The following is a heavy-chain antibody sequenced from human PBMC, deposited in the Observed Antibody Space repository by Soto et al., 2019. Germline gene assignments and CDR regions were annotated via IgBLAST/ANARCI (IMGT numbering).Heavy chain of an antibody. CDR3: ARETREDSWFDP. V-gene: IGHV4-59*01. CDR2: IYYSGST. CDR1: GGSISSYY. D-gene: IGHD2-15*01. J-gene: IGHJ5*02. Sequence: LSLTCTVSGGSISSYYWSWIRQPPGKGLEWIGYIYYSGSTNYNPSLKSRVTISVDTSKNQFSLKLSSVTAADTAVYYCARETREDSWFDPWGQGTLVTVSS.